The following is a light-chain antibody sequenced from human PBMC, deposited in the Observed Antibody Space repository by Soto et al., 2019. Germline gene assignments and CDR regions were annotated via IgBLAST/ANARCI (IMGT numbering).Light chain of an antibody. CDR1: QSISSW. Sequence: DIQMTQSPSILSSSVLYIFSITCRASQSISSWLAWYQQKPGKAPNLLIYKASHLENGVPSRFSGSGSGTEFTLTISSLQPGDFATYYCQHYNTYPWTFGQGTKVDIK. J-gene: IGKJ1*01. CDR2: KAS. V-gene: IGKV1-5*03. CDR3: QHYNTYPWT.